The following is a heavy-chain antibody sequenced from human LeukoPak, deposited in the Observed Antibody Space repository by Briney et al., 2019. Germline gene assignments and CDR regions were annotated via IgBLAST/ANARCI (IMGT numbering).Heavy chain of an antibody. CDR2: INHSGST. Sequence: SETLSLTCTVSGGSISGYYWSWIRQPPGKGLEWIGEINHSGSTNYNPSLTSRVSLSVDTSKNQFSLELSSVTAADTAVYYCARGILVTVYAAFDYWGQGTLVTVSS. V-gene: IGHV4-34*01. CDR3: ARGILVTVYAAFDY. J-gene: IGHJ4*02. D-gene: IGHD2-2*01. CDR1: GGSISGYY.